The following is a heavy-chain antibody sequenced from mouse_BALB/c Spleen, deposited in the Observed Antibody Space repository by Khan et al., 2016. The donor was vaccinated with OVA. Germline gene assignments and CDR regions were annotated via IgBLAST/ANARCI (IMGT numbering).Heavy chain of an antibody. Sequence: EVKLEESGPSLVKPSQTLSLTCSVTGDSITSGYWNWIRKFPGNKLEYMGYIIYTGYTYYNPSLQSRISIIRYTSKNQYYQQINPLTDEDTATYYCARSTYRYAFVYWGQGTLVTVSA. CDR2: IIYTGYT. D-gene: IGHD2-12*01. V-gene: IGHV3-8*02. CDR3: ARSTYRYAFVY. CDR1: GDSITSGY. J-gene: IGHJ3*01.